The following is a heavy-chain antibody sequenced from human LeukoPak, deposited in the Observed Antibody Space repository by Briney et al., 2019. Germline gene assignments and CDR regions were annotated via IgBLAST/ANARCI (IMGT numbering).Heavy chain of an antibody. CDR1: GYTFTSYA. D-gene: IGHD1-7*01. Sequence: EASVKVSCKASGYTFTSYAISWVRQAPGQGLEWMGGIIPIFGTANYAQKFQGRVTITTDESTSTAYMELSSLRSEDTAVYYCARTPLGLRHFDYWGQGTLVTVSS. CDR2: IIPIFGTA. J-gene: IGHJ4*02. CDR3: ARTPLGLRHFDY. V-gene: IGHV1-69*05.